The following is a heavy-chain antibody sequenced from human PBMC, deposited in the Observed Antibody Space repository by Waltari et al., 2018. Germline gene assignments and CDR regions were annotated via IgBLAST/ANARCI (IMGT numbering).Heavy chain of an antibody. D-gene: IGHD3-10*01. J-gene: IGHJ4*02. V-gene: IGHV3-64*01. Sequence: EMLLVESGGGLVQPGGSLRLSCAASGFPLETHAMHWVRRAPGKRLAHISSITLTGDNTDYANSVKCRFTVSRDNSKNTLYLQVGSLTTEDTAFYYCARAGNTTALNFYGSGSLDDWGQGTLVTVSS. CDR1: GFPLETHA. CDR3: ARAGNTTALNFYGSGSLDD. CDR2: ITLTGDNT.